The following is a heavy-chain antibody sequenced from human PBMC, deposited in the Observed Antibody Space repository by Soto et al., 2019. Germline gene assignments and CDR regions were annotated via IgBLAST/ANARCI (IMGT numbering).Heavy chain of an antibody. D-gene: IGHD4-17*01. CDR1: GFTFSSYG. V-gene: IGHV3-30*18. Sequence: QVQLVESGGGVVQPGRSLRLSCAASGFTFSSYGMHWVRQAPGKGLEWVAVISYDGSNKYYADSVKGRFTISRDNSKNTLYLQMNSLRAGDTTVYYCAKDRSTVTTDYYYYGMDVWGQGTTVTVSS. CDR3: AKDRSTVTTDYYYYGMDV. CDR2: ISYDGSNK. J-gene: IGHJ6*02.